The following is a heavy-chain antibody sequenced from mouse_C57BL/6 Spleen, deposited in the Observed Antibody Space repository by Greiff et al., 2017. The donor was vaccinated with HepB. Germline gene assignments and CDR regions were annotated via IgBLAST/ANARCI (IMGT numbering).Heavy chain of an antibody. CDR1: GYTFTEYT. CDR3: ARHAPHYYGSSYGYFDV. D-gene: IGHD1-1*01. CDR2: FYPGSGSI. V-gene: IGHV1-62-2*01. J-gene: IGHJ1*03. Sequence: VQLVESGAELVKPGASVKLSCKASGYTFTEYTIHWVKQRSGQGLEWIGWFYPGSGSIKYNEKFKDKATLTADKSSSTVYMELSRLTSEDSAVYFCARHAPHYYGSSYGYFDVWGTGTTVTVSS.